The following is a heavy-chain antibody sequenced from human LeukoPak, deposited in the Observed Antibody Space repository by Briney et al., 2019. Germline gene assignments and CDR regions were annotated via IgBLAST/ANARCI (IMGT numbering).Heavy chain of an antibody. CDR3: ARDSYGDYNNWFDP. D-gene: IGHD4-17*01. J-gene: IGHJ5*02. Sequence: GASVKVSCKASGYTFTGYYMHWVRQAPGQGLEWMGWINPNSGGTNYAQKFQGRVTMTRDTSISTAYMELSRLRSYDTAVYYCARDSYGDYNNWFDPWGQGTLVTVSS. CDR2: INPNSGGT. CDR1: GYTFTGYY. V-gene: IGHV1-2*02.